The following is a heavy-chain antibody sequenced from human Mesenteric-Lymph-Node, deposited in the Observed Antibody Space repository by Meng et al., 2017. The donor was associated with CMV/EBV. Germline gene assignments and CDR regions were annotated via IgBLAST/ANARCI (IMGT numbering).Heavy chain of an antibody. CDR1: GLMPGDSA. CDR3: TRHGMDFAYDPNYYFDS. Sequence: GGSLRLSCAASGLMPGDSAIHWVRQASGKGLEWIGRVRSKAKKYATAYAASVMDRFTISRDDLENTAYLQMDSLKTEDTAVYYCTRHGMDFAYDPNYYFDSWGQGTLVTVSS. J-gene: IGHJ4*02. CDR2: VRSKAKKYAT. V-gene: IGHV3-73*01. D-gene: IGHD5-12*01.